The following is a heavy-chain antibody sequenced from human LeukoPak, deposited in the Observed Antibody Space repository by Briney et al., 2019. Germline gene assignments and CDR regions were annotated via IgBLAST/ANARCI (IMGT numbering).Heavy chain of an antibody. CDR3: ARAIGYCSSTSCPKNAFDI. CDR2: IYYSGST. J-gene: IGHJ3*02. D-gene: IGHD2-2*01. V-gene: IGHV4-39*07. Sequence: SETLPLTCTVSGGSISSSSYYWGWIRQPPGKGLEWIGSIYYSGSTYYNPSLKSRVTISVDTSKNQFSLKLSSVTAADTAVYYCARAIGYCSSTSCPKNAFDIWGQGTMVTVSS. CDR1: GGSISSSSYY.